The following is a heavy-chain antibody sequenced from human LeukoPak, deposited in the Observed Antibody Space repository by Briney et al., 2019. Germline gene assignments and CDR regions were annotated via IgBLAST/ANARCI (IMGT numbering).Heavy chain of an antibody. V-gene: IGHV4-61*08. CDR2: IDYRGST. D-gene: IGHD5-18*01. CDR3: ARSRSGYSYDHAAFEI. Sequence: PSETLSLTCAVSGGSISSGGYSWSWIRQPPGKGLEWIAYIDYRGSTTYNPSLRSRVTISVDTSRNQFSLKLSSVTAADTAVYYCARSRSGYSYDHAAFEIWGQGTMVTVSS. CDR1: GGSISSGGYS. J-gene: IGHJ3*02.